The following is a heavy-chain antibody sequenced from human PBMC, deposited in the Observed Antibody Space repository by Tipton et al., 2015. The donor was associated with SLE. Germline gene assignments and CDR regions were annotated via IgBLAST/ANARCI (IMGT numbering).Heavy chain of an antibody. D-gene: IGHD1-26*01. CDR1: GGSFSGYD. J-gene: IGHJ4*02. CDR3: ARDWDSGSTWDY. Sequence: TLSLTCAVYGGSFSGYDWIWIRQPPGKGLEWIGEINHSGSTNYNPSLKSRVTISVDTSKNQFSLNLSSVTAADTAVYYCARDWDSGSTWDYWGQGTLVTVSS. CDR2: INHSGST. V-gene: IGHV4-34*01.